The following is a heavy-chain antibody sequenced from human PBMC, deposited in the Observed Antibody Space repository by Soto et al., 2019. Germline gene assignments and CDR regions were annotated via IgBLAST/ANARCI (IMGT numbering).Heavy chain of an antibody. V-gene: IGHV4-34*01. CDR1: GGSFSGYY. CDR2: INHSGST. CDR3: ARGSARMGYYYYYMDV. J-gene: IGHJ6*03. Sequence: SETLSLTCAVYGGSFSGYYWSWIRQPPGKGLEWIGEINHSGSTNYNPSLKSRVTISVDTSKNQFSLKLSSVTAADTAVYYCARGSARMGYYYYYMDVWGKGTTVTVSS. D-gene: IGHD5-18*01.